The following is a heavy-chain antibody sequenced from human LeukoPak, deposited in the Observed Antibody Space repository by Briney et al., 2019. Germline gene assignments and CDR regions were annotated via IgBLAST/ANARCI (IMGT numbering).Heavy chain of an antibody. CDR1: GCIFSYYG. V-gene: IGHV3-30*18. CDR3: AKERTEVARSRPHN. Sequence: GGSLTLTCAASGCIFSYYGMHWVRQPPGRGLEWVAVISYDGRNKYYADSVKGRFTISRDNSQNTLNLQMDSLRAEDTAVYYCAKERTEVARSRPHNWGQGTLVTVSS. D-gene: IGHD5-12*01. CDR2: ISYDGRNK. J-gene: IGHJ4*02.